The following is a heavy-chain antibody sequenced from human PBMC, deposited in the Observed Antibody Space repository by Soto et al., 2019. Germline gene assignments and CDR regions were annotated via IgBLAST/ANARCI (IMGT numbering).Heavy chain of an antibody. J-gene: IGHJ4*02. CDR2: ISSSSSTT. CDR1: GFTFSTYS. D-gene: IGHD3-3*01. CDR3: ARTIWSGYFQADY. Sequence: EVQLVESGGGLVQPGGSLRLSCVASGFTFSTYSMNWVRQAPGKGLEWISYISSSSSTTYADSVKGRFTISGDNAKNSLYLQMNSLRDEDTAVYYCARTIWSGYFQADYWGQGTLVTVSS. V-gene: IGHV3-48*02.